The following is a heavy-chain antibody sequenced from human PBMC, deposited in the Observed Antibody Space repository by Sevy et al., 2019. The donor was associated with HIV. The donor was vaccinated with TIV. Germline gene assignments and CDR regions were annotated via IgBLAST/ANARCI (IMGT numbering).Heavy chain of an antibody. CDR2: VLPGDSST. Sequence: GESLKISCKGSGYSFSSHWIGWVRHMPGKGLEWMGIVLPGDSSTRYSPSFEGQVTFSADKSTSTAYLQWSSLKASDTAIYYCATSRSGYFDSSGYYIYWDQGTLVTVSS. J-gene: IGHJ4*02. CDR3: ATSRSGYFDSSGYYIY. D-gene: IGHD3-22*01. V-gene: IGHV5-51*01. CDR1: GYSFSSHW.